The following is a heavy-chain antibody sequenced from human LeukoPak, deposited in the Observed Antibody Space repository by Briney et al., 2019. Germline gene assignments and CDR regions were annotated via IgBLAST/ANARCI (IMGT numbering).Heavy chain of an antibody. CDR3: AKVRVGTAHFDY. CDR1: GFTFSNYG. Sequence: GGSLRHSCAASGFTFSNYGMHWVRQAPGKGLEWVVVISHDGSNNNYADSVKGRFTISRDNSKNTLYLQMNSLRPEDTAVYYCAKVRVGTAHFDYWGQGTLVTVSS. D-gene: IGHD2-15*01. V-gene: IGHV3-30*18. CDR2: ISHDGSNN. J-gene: IGHJ4*02.